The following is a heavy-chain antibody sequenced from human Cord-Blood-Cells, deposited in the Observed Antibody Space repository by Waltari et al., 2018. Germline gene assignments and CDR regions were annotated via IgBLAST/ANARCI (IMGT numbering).Heavy chain of an antibody. J-gene: IGHJ5*02. CDR2: SNPNSGNT. Sequence: QVQLVQSGAEVKKPGASVKVSCKASGYTFTSYDITWVRQATGQGLEWMGWSNPNSGNTGYAQKFQGRVTITRNTSMSTAYMELSSLRSEDTAVYYCARYSSSSWFDPWGQGTLVTVSS. CDR1: GYTFTSYD. CDR3: ARYSSSSWFDP. D-gene: IGHD6-6*01. V-gene: IGHV1-8*03.